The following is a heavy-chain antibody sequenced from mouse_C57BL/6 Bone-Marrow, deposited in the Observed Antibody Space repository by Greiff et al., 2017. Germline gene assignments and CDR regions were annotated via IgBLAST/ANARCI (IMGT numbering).Heavy chain of an antibody. V-gene: IGHV14-4*01. Sequence: VQLQQSGAELVRPGASVKLSCTASGFNITDDYMHWVKQRPGQGLEWIGWIDPENGDTEYASKFQGKATITADTSSNTAYLQLSSLTSEDTAVYYCTTGYDGSWFAYWGQGTLVTVSA. J-gene: IGHJ3*01. CDR1: GFNITDDY. CDR2: IDPENGDT. D-gene: IGHD2-12*01. CDR3: TTGYDGSWFAY.